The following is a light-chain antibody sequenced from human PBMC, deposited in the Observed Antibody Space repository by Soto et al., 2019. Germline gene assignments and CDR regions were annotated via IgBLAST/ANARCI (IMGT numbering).Light chain of an antibody. Sequence: EIVMTQSPATLSVSPGERATLSCRASQSVSRNLAWYQQKPGQAPRLLIYGASTRATGIPARFSGSGSGTEFTLTISSLQSEDFAVYYCQQYNNWPAITFGQGTRLENK. J-gene: IGKJ5*01. CDR2: GAS. CDR3: QQYNNWPAIT. CDR1: QSVSRN. V-gene: IGKV3D-15*01.